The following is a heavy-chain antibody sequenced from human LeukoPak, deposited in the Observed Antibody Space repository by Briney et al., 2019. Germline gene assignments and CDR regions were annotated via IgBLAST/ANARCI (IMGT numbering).Heavy chain of an antibody. V-gene: IGHV5-51*01. Sequence: GDSLKISFQSSGYSFTSYWIAWVRPMPGKGLEWMGIIYPDDSETRYNPSFQGQVTISADKSISTAYLQRSALESSDTAIYYCARQPIDYGPDYWGLGTRVTVSS. J-gene: IGHJ4*02. CDR1: GYSFTSYW. CDR3: ARQPIDYGPDY. CDR2: IYPDDSET. D-gene: IGHD4/OR15-4a*01.